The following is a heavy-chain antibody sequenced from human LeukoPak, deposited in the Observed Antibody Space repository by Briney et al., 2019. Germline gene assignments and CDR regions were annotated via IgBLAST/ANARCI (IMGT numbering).Heavy chain of an antibody. Sequence: PGGSLRLSCAASGFTFSSYGMHWVRQAPGKGLEWVAVISYDGSNKYYADSVKGRFTISRDNSKNTLYLQMNSLRAEDTAVYYCARVGPSFYDYVWGSYRPPFDYWGQGTLVTVSS. J-gene: IGHJ4*02. CDR3: ARVGPSFYDYVWGSYRPPFDY. D-gene: IGHD3-16*02. CDR2: ISYDGSNK. CDR1: GFTFSSYG. V-gene: IGHV3-30*03.